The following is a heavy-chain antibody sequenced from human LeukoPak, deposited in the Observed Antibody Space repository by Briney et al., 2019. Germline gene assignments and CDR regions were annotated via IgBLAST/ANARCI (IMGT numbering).Heavy chain of an antibody. D-gene: IGHD3-10*01. CDR3: ARDTVAAWFAY. V-gene: IGHV3-23*01. CDR1: GFTFDNYA. J-gene: IGHJ4*02. CDR2: ISGSGDGT. Sequence: PGGSLRLSCTASGFTFDNYAMIWVRQAPGKGLEWVSVISGSGDGTYSADSVRGRFTISRDNSKNTLYLEMSSLRVEDTAVYYCARDTVAAWFAYWGQGTLVTVSS.